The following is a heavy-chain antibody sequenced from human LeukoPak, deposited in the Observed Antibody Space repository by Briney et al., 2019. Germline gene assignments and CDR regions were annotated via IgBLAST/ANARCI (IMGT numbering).Heavy chain of an antibody. D-gene: IGHD5-12*01. V-gene: IGHV4-39*07. Sequence: PSETLSLTCTVSGGSISSSSYYWGWIRQPPGKGLEWIGSIYYSGSTYYNPSLKSRVTISVDTSKNQFSLKLSSVTAADTAVYYCARSRHVDIVATDEFDYWGQGTLVTVSS. CDR3: ARSRHVDIVATDEFDY. CDR1: GGSISSSSYY. J-gene: IGHJ4*02. CDR2: IYYSGST.